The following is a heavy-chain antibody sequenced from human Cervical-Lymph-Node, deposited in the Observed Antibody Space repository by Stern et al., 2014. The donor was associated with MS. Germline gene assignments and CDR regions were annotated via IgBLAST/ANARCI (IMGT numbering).Heavy chain of an antibody. CDR2: ISEHNGKT. CDR3: ATFIPTSGTLNW. J-gene: IGHJ4*02. D-gene: IGHD1-1*01. V-gene: IGHV1-18*01. Sequence: QVQLVQSGAEVKKPGASVKVSCKASGHTTTSYGITWVRQAPGQGLEWMGWISEHNGKTNYEQKFQGRVTMSTDTYTSTAYMELRSLRSDDTAVYFCATFIPTSGTLNWWGQGTLVTVSS. CDR1: GHTTTSYG.